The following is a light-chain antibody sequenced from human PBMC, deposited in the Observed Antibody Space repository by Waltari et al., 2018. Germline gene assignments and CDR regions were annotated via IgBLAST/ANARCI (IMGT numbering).Light chain of an antibody. CDR1: SRDIGGYNL. CDR2: DST. CDR3: CAYAGSDTFI. V-gene: IGLV2-23*01. Sequence: QSALTQPASMSGSPGQSITISCTGSSRDIGGYNLVSWFQQHPGKAPKLIIYDSTNRPSGVSDRFSASKSGSTASLTISGLQGEDEADYYCCAYAGSDTFIFGGGTQVTV. J-gene: IGLJ6*01.